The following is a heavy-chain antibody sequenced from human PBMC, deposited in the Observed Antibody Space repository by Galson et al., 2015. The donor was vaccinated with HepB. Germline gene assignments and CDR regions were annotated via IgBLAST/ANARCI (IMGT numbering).Heavy chain of an antibody. J-gene: IGHJ4*02. CDR3: EKGTERRLTTMTSHNYLDH. CDR2: FTAGGKT. V-gene: IGHV3-23*01. CDR1: ACACGTHS. D-gene: IGHD2-2*01. Sequence: SLRLACAAYACACGTHSMTGAGQAPRKGLQCGPTFTAGGKTTYAESVTGRFTVSRDNSNNGVYLQMNSLTVADTAIYYCEKGTERRLTTMTSHNYLDHWGRGALVTVSS.